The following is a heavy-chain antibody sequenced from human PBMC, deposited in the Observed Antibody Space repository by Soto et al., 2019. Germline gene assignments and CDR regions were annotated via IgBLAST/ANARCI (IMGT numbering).Heavy chain of an antibody. CDR3: ARILGWCWLGPNDY. CDR1: GFSLTNARMS. D-gene: IGHD2-21*01. J-gene: IGHJ4*02. Sequence: QVTLKESGPVLVKPTETLTLTCTVSGFSLTNARMSVSWIRQPPGKALEWLAHIFSNDAKSYSASLKSRLTIFKDTSKSQVVLTMTNMDPVDTATYYWARILGWCWLGPNDYWGQGTLVTVSS. V-gene: IGHV2-26*01. CDR2: IFSNDAK.